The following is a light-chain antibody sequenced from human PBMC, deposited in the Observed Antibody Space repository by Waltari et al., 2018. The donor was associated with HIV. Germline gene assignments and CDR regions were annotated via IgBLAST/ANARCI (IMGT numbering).Light chain of an antibody. CDR2: AAS. CDR1: QGISSH. J-gene: IGKJ4*01. Sequence: DIQLTQSPSFLSASVGDRVTITFRASQGISSHLAWYQQKPGKAPILLIYAASTLQSGVPSRFRGSGSGTEFTLTISSLQPEDFATYYCQQFNSYPLTFGGGTKVEIK. V-gene: IGKV1-9*01. CDR3: QQFNSYPLT.